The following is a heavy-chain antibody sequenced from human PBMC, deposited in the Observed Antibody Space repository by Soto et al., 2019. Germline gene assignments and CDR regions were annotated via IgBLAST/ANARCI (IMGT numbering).Heavy chain of an antibody. CDR3: AKEYYYSLDV. Sequence: GGSLRVSCAASGFTVWTTDRSWVRQAPGKGLEWVSVFTNEGATSYADSVKGRFTISRDNSENRIYLQMSSLRAEDTAVYYCAKEYYYSLDVRGQGTTVTVSS. J-gene: IGHJ6*01. V-gene: IGHV3-53*01. CDR1: GFTVWTTD. CDR2: FTNEGAT.